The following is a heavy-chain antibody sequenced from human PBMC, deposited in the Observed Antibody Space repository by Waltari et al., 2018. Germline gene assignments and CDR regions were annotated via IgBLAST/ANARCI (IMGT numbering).Heavy chain of an antibody. CDR3: AREPTVTGENYFDS. CDR2: IATGSNRL. Sequence: EVQLVESGGGLAQPGGSLRLSCEASGFTFKNYAMNWVRQAPGKGLEWVAYIATGSNRLYYANSVKGRFTISRDNAKDSLFLQMNSLRAEDTARYFCAREPTVTGENYFDSWGQGALVSVSS. CDR1: GFTFKNYA. V-gene: IGHV3-48*01. J-gene: IGHJ4*02. D-gene: IGHD4-17*01.